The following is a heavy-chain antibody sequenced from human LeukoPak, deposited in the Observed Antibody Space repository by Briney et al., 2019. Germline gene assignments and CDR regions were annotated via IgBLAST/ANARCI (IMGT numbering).Heavy chain of an antibody. Sequence: GGSLRLSCAASGFTFSSYAMSWVRQAPGKGLEWVSAISGSGGSTYYADSVKGWFTISRDNSKNTLYLQMNSLRAEDTAVYYCAKDGPDGDYVRWTFDYWGQGTLVTVSS. V-gene: IGHV3-23*01. CDR1: GFTFSSYA. CDR3: AKDGPDGDYVRWTFDY. D-gene: IGHD4-17*01. CDR2: ISGSGGST. J-gene: IGHJ4*02.